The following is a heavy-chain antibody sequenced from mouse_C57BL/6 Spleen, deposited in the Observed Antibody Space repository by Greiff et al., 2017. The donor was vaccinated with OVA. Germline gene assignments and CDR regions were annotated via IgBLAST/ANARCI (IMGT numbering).Heavy chain of an antibody. Sequence: QVQLKQSGAELVKPGASVKISCKASGYAFSSYWMNWVKQRPGKGLEWIGQIYPGDGDTNYNGKFKGKATLTAHKSSSTAYMQLSSLTSEDSAVYFCARGGGVTGYFDYWGQGTTLTVSS. J-gene: IGHJ2*01. V-gene: IGHV1-80*01. CDR1: GYAFSSYW. D-gene: IGHD2-2*01. CDR2: IYPGDGDT. CDR3: ARGGGVTGYFDY.